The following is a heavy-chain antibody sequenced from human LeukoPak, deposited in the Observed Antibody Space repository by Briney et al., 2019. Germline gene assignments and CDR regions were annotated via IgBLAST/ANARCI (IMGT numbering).Heavy chain of an antibody. CDR2: IYYSGST. CDR3: ARYVDTAMVTAFDI. D-gene: IGHD5-18*01. CDR1: GGSISSGDYY. J-gene: IGHJ3*02. Sequence: SQTLSLTCTVSGGSISSGDYYWRWIRQPPGRGLEWIGYIYYSGSTYYNPSLKSRVTISVDTSKNQFSLKLSSVTAADTAVYYCARYVDTAMVTAFDIWGQGTMVTVSS. V-gene: IGHV4-30-4*01.